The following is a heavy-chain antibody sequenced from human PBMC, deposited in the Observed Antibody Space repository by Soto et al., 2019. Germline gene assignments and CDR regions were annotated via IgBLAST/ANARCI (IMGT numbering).Heavy chain of an antibody. D-gene: IGHD3-3*01. J-gene: IGHJ6*02. CDR3: ARGRGLAFWCGYSTPWYYYYGMGV. Sequence: ASVKVSCKASGYTFTSYAMHWVRQAPGQRLEWMGWINAGNGNTKYSQKFQGRVTITRDTSASTAYMELSSLRSEDTAVYYCARGRGLAFWCGYSTPWYYYYGMGVWGQGTTVTVSS. CDR2: INAGNGNT. CDR1: GYTFTSYA. V-gene: IGHV1-3*01.